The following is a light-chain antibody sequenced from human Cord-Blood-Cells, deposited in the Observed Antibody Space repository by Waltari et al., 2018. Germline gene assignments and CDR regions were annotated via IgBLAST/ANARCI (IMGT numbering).Light chain of an antibody. CDR1: SSDVGAYTY. CDR3: SSYTSSSTWV. CDR2: DVS. V-gene: IGLV2-14*01. J-gene: IGLJ3*02. Sequence: QSALTQPASVSGSPGQSITISCTGTSSDVGAYTYVSWYQPPPGKAPKLLIYDVSKRPSGVSNRFSGSKSGNTASLTISGLQAEDEADYYCSSYTSSSTWVFGGGTKLTVL.